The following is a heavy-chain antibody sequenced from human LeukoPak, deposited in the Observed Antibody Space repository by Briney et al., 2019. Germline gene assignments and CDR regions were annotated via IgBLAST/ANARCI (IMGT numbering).Heavy chain of an antibody. CDR2: IRSKANSYAT. CDR3: TSGVVTDFDY. CDR1: GFTFSCSA. V-gene: IGHV3-73*01. J-gene: IGHJ4*02. Sequence: GGSLRLSCAASGFTFSCSAMHWVRQASGKGLEWVGRIRSKANSYATAYAASVKGRFTISRDDSKNTAYLQMNSLKTEDTAVYYCTSGVVTDFDYWGQGTLVTVSS. D-gene: IGHD4-23*01.